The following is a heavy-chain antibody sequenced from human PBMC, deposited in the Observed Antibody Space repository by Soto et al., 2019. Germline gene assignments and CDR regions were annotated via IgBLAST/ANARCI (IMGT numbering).Heavy chain of an antibody. CDR1: GGTFGNYA. CDR2: IIPLFGTA. Sequence: SVKVSCKASGGTFGNYAISWVRQAPGQGLEWVGEIIPLFGTASLAQSFQGRVTITADKSTAAAYMELNSLRSEDTAVYYCARRAETNGWNGFGADKYYFDFWGQGTLVTVSS. V-gene: IGHV1-69*06. CDR3: ARRAETNGWNGFGADKYYFDF. J-gene: IGHJ4*02. D-gene: IGHD1-1*01.